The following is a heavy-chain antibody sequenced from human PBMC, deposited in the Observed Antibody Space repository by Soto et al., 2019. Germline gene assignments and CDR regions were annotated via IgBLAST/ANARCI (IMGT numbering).Heavy chain of an antibody. CDR3: ARVKTYYDILTGLTGYYGMDV. V-gene: IGHV4-31*03. J-gene: IGHJ6*02. Sequence: LSLTCTVSGGSISSGGYYWSWIRQHSGKGLEWIGYIYYSGSTYYNPSLKSRVTISVDTSKNQFSLKLSSVTAADTAVYYCARVKTYYDILTGLTGYYGMDVWGQGTTVTVSS. CDR1: GGSISSGGYY. D-gene: IGHD3-9*01. CDR2: IYYSGST.